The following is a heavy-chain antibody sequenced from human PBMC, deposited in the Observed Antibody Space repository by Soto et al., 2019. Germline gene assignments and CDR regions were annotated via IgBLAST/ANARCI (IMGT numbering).Heavy chain of an antibody. CDR3: ARQTLGVTVIDY. V-gene: IGHV4-59*08. CDR2: IYYSGST. Sequence: SETLSLTCTVSGCSISSYYWSWIRQPPGKGLEWIGYIYYSGSTNYNPSLKSRVTISVDTSKNQFSLKLSTVTAADTAVYYCARQTLGVTVIDYWGQGTLVTVSS. D-gene: IGHD2-21*02. J-gene: IGHJ4*02. CDR1: GCSISSYY.